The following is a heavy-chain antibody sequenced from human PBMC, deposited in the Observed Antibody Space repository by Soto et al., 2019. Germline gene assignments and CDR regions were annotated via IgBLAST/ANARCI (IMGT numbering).Heavy chain of an antibody. D-gene: IGHD6-19*01. J-gene: IGHJ4*02. V-gene: IGHV1-69*04. Sequence: SVKVSCKASGGTFSSYTISWVLQAPGQGLEWMGRIIPILGLANYAQKFQGRVTITADKSTSTAYMELSSLRSEDTAVYYCARDRGVAVAGSFIDYWGQGTLVTVSS. CDR2: IIPILGLA. CDR1: GGTFSSYT. CDR3: ARDRGVAVAGSFIDY.